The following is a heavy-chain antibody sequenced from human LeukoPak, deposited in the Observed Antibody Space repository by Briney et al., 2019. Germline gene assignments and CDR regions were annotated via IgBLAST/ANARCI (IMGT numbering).Heavy chain of an antibody. Sequence: TSEXLSLXXXXXXGSFSGYYWSWIRQPPGKGLEWIGEINHSGSTNYNPSLKSRVTISVDTSKNQFSLKLSSVTAADTAVYYCARHAVRYFDLYYFDYWGQGTLVTVSS. CDR3: ARHAVRYFDLYYFDY. CDR1: XGSFSGYY. D-gene: IGHD3-9*01. V-gene: IGHV4-34*01. CDR2: INHSGST. J-gene: IGHJ4*02.